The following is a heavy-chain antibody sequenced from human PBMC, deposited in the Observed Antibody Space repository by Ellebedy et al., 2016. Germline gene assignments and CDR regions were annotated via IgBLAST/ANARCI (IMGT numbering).Heavy chain of an antibody. J-gene: IGHJ4*02. CDR1: GFTINPYS. CDR3: ARDRSGWSRDC. Sequence: GESLKISCAASGFTINPYSMTWVRQAPGKGLEWVATIKRDGDNEYYVDSVKGRFTVSRDNAKNSVYLQMNSLRADDTAVYYWARDRSGWSRDCWGQGTLVTVSS. V-gene: IGHV3-7*01. D-gene: IGHD6-19*01. CDR2: IKRDGDNE.